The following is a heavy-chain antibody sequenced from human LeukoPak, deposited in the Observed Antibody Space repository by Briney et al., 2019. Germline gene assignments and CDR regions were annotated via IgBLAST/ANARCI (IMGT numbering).Heavy chain of an antibody. CDR2: IIPILGIA. Sequence: ASVKVSFKASGGTFSSYAISWVRQAPGQGLEWMGRIIPILGIANYAQKFQGRVTITADKSTSTAYMELSSLRSEDTAVYYCARAFHSSSWYDYWGQGTLVTVSS. CDR1: GGTFSSYA. CDR3: ARAFHSSSWYDY. D-gene: IGHD6-13*01. V-gene: IGHV1-69*04. J-gene: IGHJ4*02.